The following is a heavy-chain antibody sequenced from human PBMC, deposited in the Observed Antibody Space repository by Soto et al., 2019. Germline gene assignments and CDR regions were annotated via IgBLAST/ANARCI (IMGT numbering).Heavy chain of an antibody. CDR1: GFTFDDYA. V-gene: IGHV3-43D*04. J-gene: IGHJ4*02. CDR3: AKDIGESIAAGGGFDY. Sequence: EVQLVESGGVVVQPGGSLRLSCAASGFTFDDYAMHWVRQAPGKGLEWVSLISWDGGSTYYADSVKGRFTISRDNSKNSLYLQMNSLRAEDTALYYYAKDIGESIAAGGGFDYWGQGTLVTVSS. CDR2: ISWDGGST. D-gene: IGHD6-13*01.